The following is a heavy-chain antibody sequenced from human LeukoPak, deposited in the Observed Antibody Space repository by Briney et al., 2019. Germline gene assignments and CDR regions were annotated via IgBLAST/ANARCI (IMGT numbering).Heavy chain of an antibody. Sequence: GGSLRLSCAASGFTFSSYAMSWVRQAPGKGLEWVSAISGSGGSTYYADSVRGRFTISRDNSKNTLYLQMNSLRAEDTAVYYCAKTPYYADTISLPGLFDPWGQGTLVTVSS. V-gene: IGHV3-23*01. CDR3: AKTPYYADTISLPGLFDP. CDR2: ISGSGGST. D-gene: IGHD3-22*01. CDR1: GFTFSSYA. J-gene: IGHJ5*02.